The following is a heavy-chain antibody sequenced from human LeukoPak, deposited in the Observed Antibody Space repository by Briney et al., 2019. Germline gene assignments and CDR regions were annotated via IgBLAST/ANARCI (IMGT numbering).Heavy chain of an antibody. Sequence: PGGSLRLXCAASGFTFSSYAMSWVRRAPGKGLEWVSAISGSGGSTYYADSVKGRFTISRDNSKNTLYLQMNSLRAEDTAVYYCAKDPNYYGSGRKFFDYWGQGTLVTVSS. CDR1: GFTFSSYA. J-gene: IGHJ4*02. V-gene: IGHV3-23*01. CDR2: ISGSGGST. D-gene: IGHD3-10*01. CDR3: AKDPNYYGSGRKFFDY.